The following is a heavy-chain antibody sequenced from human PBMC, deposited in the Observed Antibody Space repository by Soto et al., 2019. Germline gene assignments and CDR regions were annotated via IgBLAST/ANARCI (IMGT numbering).Heavy chain of an antibody. D-gene: IGHD3-16*01. CDR3: ARGERRRYFDY. J-gene: IGHJ4*02. CDR2: ISNGGTST. V-gene: IGHV3-48*03. CDR1: GFTFSSFE. Sequence: EVQLVESGGGLVKPGGSLRLSCAASGFTFSSFEMNWVRQAPGKGLEWVSYISNGGTSTYYADSVKGRFTISRDNAKNSLYLQMNSLRAEDTAVYYCARGERRRYFDYWGQGTVVTVSS.